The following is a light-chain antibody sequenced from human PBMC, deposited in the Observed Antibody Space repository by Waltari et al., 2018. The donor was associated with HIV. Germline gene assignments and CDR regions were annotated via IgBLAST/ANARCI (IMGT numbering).Light chain of an antibody. V-gene: IGKV1-39*01. CDR3: QQSYSSPLT. CDR2: SAS. J-gene: IGKJ3*01. Sequence: QLTQSPSSLSASVGDVVTITCRSSQTISTSLNWYQQKPGKAPKILISSASSLQSGVPSRFSASGSGTDFTLTISNLQPDDYATYYCQQSYSSPLTFGPGTEVDVK. CDR1: QTISTS.